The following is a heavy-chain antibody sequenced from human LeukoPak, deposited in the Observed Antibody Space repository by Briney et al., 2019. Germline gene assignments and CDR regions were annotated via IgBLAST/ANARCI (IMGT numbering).Heavy chain of an antibody. CDR1: GFTFSSYA. CDR2: ISGGGST. J-gene: IGHJ4*02. V-gene: IGHV3-23*01. D-gene: IGHD3-3*01. CDR3: AKDRRFFYDY. Sequence: PGGSLRLSCAASGFTFSSYAMSWVRQAPGKGLEWVSAISGGGSTYYADSVKGRFTISRDNSKNTLYLQMNSLRAEDTAVYYCAKDRRFFYDYWGQGTLVTVSS.